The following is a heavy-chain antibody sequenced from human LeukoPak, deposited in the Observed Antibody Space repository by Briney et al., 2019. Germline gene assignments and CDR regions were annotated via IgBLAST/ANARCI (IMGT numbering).Heavy chain of an antibody. D-gene: IGHD7-27*01. V-gene: IGHV3-7*01. CDR2: IKQDGSEK. J-gene: IGHJ4*02. CDR1: GFSFSGYW. CDR3: ARDLGIDRFDQ. Sequence: GGSLRLSCAASGFSFSGYWMSWVRHTPGKGLEWVANIKQDGSEKYYTDSVRGRFTISRDNAKNSLYLQLNSLRVEDTAVYYCARDLGIDRFDQWGQGTLVTVST.